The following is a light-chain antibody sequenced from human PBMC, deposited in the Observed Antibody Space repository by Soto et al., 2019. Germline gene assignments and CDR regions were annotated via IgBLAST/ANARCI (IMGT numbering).Light chain of an antibody. J-gene: IGLJ2*01. CDR2: EVS. V-gene: IGLV2-14*01. CDR1: SSDVGGYNY. CDR3: SSYTSSSTHVV. Sequence: QSALTQPASVSGSPGQSITISCPGTSSDVGGYNYVSWYQQHPGKAPKLMIYEVSNRPSGVSNRFSGSKSGNTASLAISGPRARDEAEYSCSSYTSSSTHVVFGGGTKLTVL.